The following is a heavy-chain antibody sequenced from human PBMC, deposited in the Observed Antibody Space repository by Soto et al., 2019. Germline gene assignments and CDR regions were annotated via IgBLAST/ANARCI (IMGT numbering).Heavy chain of an antibody. Sequence: QITLTESGPTLVKPTQTLTLTCTFSGFSLSTSGVGVAWIRQPPGKALECLALIYWYDAKRYSPSLQSRLTITHDTTKTPGVLTMTNMDPVDTATYYSAHGLPPNWGSREACDYWGQRTLVTVSS. V-gene: IGHV2-5*01. CDR1: GFSLSTSGVG. CDR3: AHGLPPNWGSREACDY. J-gene: IGHJ4*02. D-gene: IGHD7-27*01. CDR2: IYWYDAK.